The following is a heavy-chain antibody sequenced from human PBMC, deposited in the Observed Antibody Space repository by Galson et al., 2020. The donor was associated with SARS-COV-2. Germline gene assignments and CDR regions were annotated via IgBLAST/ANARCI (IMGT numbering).Heavy chain of an antibody. D-gene: IGHD2-2*01. CDR3: ARCPQDCSSTSCHLLPYYYYYYMDV. CDR2: ISSSSSTI. Sequence: GGSLRLSCAASGFTFSSYAMSWVRQAPGKGLEWVSYISSSSSTIYYADSVKGRFTISRDNAKNSLYLQMNSLRDEDTAVYYCARCPQDCSSTSCHLLPYYYYYYMDVWGKGTTVTVSS. CDR1: GFTFSSYA. J-gene: IGHJ6*03. V-gene: IGHV3-48*02.